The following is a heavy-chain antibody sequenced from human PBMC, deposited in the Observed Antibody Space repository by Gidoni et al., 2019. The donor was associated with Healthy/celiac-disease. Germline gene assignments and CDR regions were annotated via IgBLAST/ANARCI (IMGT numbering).Heavy chain of an antibody. CDR1: GFTFSGFW. V-gene: IGHV3-7*01. CDR2: IKQDGTEK. J-gene: IGHJ4*02. D-gene: IGHD3-10*01. CDR3: ARDFSYYASGSF. Sequence: EVQLVESGGDLVQPGGSLRLSCGASGFTFSGFWMSWVRQAPGKGLEWVANIKQDGTEKYFVDSVTGRFTISRDNAKNSLYLQMNSLRAEDTAVYYCARDFSYYASGSFWGQGTLVTVSS.